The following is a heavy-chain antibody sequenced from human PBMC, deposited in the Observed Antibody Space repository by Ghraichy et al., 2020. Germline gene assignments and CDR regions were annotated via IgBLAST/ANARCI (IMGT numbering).Heavy chain of an antibody. J-gene: IGHJ5*02. CDR3: AKDQYWSGGSCYSFDNWFDP. Sequence: GESLNISCAASGFTFSSYAMSWVRQAPGKGLEWVSAISGSGGSTYYADSVKGRFPISRDNSKNTLYLQMNSLRAEDTAVYYCAKDQYWSGGSCYSFDNWFDPWSHGTRLTVSS. CDR1: GFTFSSYA. V-gene: IGHV3-23*01. D-gene: IGHD2-15*01. CDR2: ISGSGGST.